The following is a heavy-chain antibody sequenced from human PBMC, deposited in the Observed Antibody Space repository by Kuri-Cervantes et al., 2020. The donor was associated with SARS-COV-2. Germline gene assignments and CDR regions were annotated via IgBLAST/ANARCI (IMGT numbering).Heavy chain of an antibody. CDR3: ARDRGKDGYNLYYFDY. V-gene: IGHV4-38-2*02. Sequence: SQTLSLTCAVSGYSISSGYYWGWIRQPPGKGLEWIGSIYHSGSTYYNPSLKSRVTISVDTSKNQFSLKLSSVTAADTAVYYCARDRGKDGYNLYYFDYWGQGTLVTVSS. D-gene: IGHD5-24*01. J-gene: IGHJ4*02. CDR2: IYHSGST. CDR1: GYSISSGYY.